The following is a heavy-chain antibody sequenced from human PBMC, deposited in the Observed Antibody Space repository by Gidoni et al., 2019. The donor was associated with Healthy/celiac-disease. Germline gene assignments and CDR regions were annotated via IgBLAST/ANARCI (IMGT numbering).Heavy chain of an antibody. D-gene: IGHD3-10*01. CDR2: INHSGST. Sequence: QVQLQQWCAGLLKPSETLSLTCAVYGGSFSGYYWSWIRQPPGKGLEWIGEINHSGSTNYNPSLKSRVTISVDTSKNQFSLKLSSVTAADTAVYYCARARITMVRGALPDYWGQGTLVTVSS. V-gene: IGHV4-34*01. CDR3: ARARITMVRGALPDY. CDR1: GGSFSGYY. J-gene: IGHJ4*02.